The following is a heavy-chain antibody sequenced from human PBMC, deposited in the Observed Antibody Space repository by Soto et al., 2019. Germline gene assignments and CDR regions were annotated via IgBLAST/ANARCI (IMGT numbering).Heavy chain of an antibody. CDR3: ARAGGCSSTSCDLDH. CDR1: GGSGSNNW. V-gene: IGHV4-4*02. J-gene: IGHJ4*02. CDR2: IYQSGST. D-gene: IGHD2-2*01. Sequence: SGTLSLTCAVSGGSGSNNWWSWVRQPPGKGLEWIGEIYQSGSTNYSPSLKSRVTISLDKSKNQFSLKMNSVTAADTAVYYCARAGGCSSTSCDLDHWSQGTLVTVSS.